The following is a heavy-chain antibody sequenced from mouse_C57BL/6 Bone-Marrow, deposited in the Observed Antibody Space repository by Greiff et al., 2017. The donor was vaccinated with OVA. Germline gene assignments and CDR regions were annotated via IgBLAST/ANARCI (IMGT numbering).Heavy chain of an antibody. D-gene: IGHD2-4*01. CDR2: IDPSDSYT. V-gene: IGHV1-59*01. Sequence: QVQLQQPGAELVRPGTSVKLSCKASGYTFTSYWMHWVKQRPGQGLEWIGVIDPSDSYTNYNQKFKGKATLTVDTSSSTAYMQLSSLPSEDSAVYYCAIYYDYDWFAYWGQGTLVTVAA. CDR3: AIYYDYDWFAY. CDR1: GYTFTSYW. J-gene: IGHJ3*01.